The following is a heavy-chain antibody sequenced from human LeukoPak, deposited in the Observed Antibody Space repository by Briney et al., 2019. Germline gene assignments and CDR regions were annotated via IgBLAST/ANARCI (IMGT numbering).Heavy chain of an antibody. CDR1: GFTFSRYW. Sequence: GGSLRLSCAASGFTFSRYWMHWVRQAPGKGLVWVSRISGDGSTTSYADSVKGGFTISRDNAKNTLYLRMNSLRAEDTAVYYCATGNYYDSRGYYTFGHWGQGTLVTVSS. J-gene: IGHJ1*01. D-gene: IGHD3-22*01. V-gene: IGHV3-74*01. CDR2: ISGDGSTT. CDR3: ATGNYYDSRGYYTFGH.